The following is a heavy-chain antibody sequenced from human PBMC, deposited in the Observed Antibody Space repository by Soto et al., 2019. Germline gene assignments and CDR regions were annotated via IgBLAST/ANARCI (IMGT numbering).Heavy chain of an antibody. J-gene: IGHJ3*02. Sequence: SETLSLTCTVSGGSISSGGYYWSWIRQHPGRGLEWIGYIYYSGSTYYNPSLKSRVTISVDTSKNQFSLKLSSVTAADTAVYYCARDQGINSSARDAFDIWGQGTMVTVSS. CDR2: IYYSGST. CDR1: GGSISSGGYY. V-gene: IGHV4-31*03. D-gene: IGHD2-15*01. CDR3: ARDQGINSSARDAFDI.